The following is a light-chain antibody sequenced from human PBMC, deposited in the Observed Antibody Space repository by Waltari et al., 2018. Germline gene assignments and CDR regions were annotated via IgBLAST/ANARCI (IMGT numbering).Light chain of an antibody. CDR1: RRVSSY. CDR2: SAS. J-gene: IGKJ2*01. Sequence: IQMAQSPPSLSASVRDRVNITCRASRRVSSYLNWLQQKSGKAPQVLIYSASSLQPGAPSRFSGSGSGTDFTLTISSLQPEDFATYYCQQTYSVPHTFGQGTKLEIK. V-gene: IGKV1-39*01. CDR3: QQTYSVPHT.